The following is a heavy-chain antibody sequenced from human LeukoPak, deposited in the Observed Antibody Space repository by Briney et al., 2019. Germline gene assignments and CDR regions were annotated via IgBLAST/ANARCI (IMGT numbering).Heavy chain of an antibody. CDR3: ARDHLDYYDSSLDY. V-gene: IGHV1-2*02. Sequence: ASVKVSCKASGYTFAGYYMHWVRQAPGQGLEWMGWINPHGGATNYAQKFQGRVTLTRDTSISTAYMELSSLTSDDTAVYYCARDHLDYYDSSLDYWGQGTLVTVSS. J-gene: IGHJ4*02. CDR1: GYTFAGYY. CDR2: INPHGGAT. D-gene: IGHD3-22*01.